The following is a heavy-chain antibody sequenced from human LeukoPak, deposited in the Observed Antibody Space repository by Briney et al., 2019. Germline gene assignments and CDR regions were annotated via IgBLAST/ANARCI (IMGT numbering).Heavy chain of an antibody. CDR1: GFPFSSYW. CDR2: IKQDGSKK. J-gene: IGHJ4*02. CDR3: TRVGYIDEGIDY. V-gene: IGHV3-7*04. D-gene: IGHD5-24*01. Sequence: GGSLRLSCVASGFPFSSYWMTWVRQAPGKGLEWVANIKQDGSKKSYVDPVKGRFTISRDNAKNSLYLQMNSLRAEDTAIYYCTRVGYIDEGIDYWGQGTLVTASS.